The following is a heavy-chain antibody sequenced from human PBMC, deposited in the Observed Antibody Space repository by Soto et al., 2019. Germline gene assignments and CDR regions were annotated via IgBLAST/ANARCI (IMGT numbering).Heavy chain of an antibody. CDR2: IYHSGST. CDR3: VRQRAAVAGRYFDY. Sequence: PSDTLSLTCAVSGGSISSGGYSWSWIRQPPGKGLEWIGYIYHSGSTYYNPSLKSRVTISVDRSKNQFSLKLSSVTAADTAVYYCVRQRAAVAGRYFDYWGQGTLVTVSS. J-gene: IGHJ4*02. V-gene: IGHV4-30-2*01. CDR1: GGSISSGGYS. D-gene: IGHD6-19*01.